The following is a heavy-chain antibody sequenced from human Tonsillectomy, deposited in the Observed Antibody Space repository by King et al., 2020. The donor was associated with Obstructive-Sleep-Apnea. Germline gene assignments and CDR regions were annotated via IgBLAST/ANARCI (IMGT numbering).Heavy chain of an antibody. Sequence: VQLVESGAEVKKPGASVKVSCTASGYTFTSNGISWVRQAPGQGLEGMGWISAYNGNTNYAQKFQGRVTMTTDSSTSTAYMELRSLRSDDTAVYYCARTGYYDSSAIDYWGQGTLVTVSS. D-gene: IGHD3-22*01. CDR2: ISAYNGNT. CDR1: GYTFTSNG. V-gene: IGHV1-18*04. CDR3: ARTGYYDSSAIDY. J-gene: IGHJ4*02.